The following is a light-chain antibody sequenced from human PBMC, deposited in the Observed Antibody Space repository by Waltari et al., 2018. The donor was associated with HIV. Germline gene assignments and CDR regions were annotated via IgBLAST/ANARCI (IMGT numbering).Light chain of an antibody. CDR2: QDT. V-gene: IGLV3-1*01. CDR1: NLGDKY. J-gene: IGLJ2*01. CDR3: QAWDSSTAVV. Sequence: SYELTQPPSVSVSPGQTASITCSGHNLGDKYASWYQQKPGRAPLLVIYQDTKRPSGIPERFSGSNSGNTAALTISGTQAMDEADYYCQAWDSSTAVVFGGGTKLTVL.